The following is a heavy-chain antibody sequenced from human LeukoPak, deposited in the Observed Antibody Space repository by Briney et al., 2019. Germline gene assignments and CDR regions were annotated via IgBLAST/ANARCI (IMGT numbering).Heavy chain of an antibody. CDR2: ISSSSSYI. J-gene: IGHJ4*02. Sequence: PGGSLRLSCAASGFTFSSYSMNWVRQAPVKGLEWVSSISSSSSYIYYADSVKGRFTISRDNAKNSLYLQMNSLRAEDTAVYYCARDKGTYYYDSSGYYYDYWGQGTLVTVSS. V-gene: IGHV3-21*01. CDR1: GFTFSSYS. D-gene: IGHD3-22*01. CDR3: ARDKGTYYYDSSGYYYDY.